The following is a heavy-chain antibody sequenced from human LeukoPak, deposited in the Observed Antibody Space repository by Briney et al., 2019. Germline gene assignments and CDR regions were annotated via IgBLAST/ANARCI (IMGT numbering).Heavy chain of an antibody. CDR3: ARSWGEQLVHRMAFDI. J-gene: IGHJ3*02. CDR2: IYYSGST. Sequence: SETLSLTRTVSGGSISSYYWSWIRQPPGKGLEWIGYIYYSGSTNYNPSLKSRVTISVDTSKNQFSLKLSSVTAADTAVYYCARSWGEQLVHRMAFDIWGQGTMVTVSS. D-gene: IGHD6-6*01. V-gene: IGHV4-59*01. CDR1: GGSISSYY.